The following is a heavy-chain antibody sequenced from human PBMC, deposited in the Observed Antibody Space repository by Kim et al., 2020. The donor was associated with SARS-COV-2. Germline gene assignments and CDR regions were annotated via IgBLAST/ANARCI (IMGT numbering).Heavy chain of an antibody. V-gene: IGHV3-30*01. CDR3: AREGLEWLLYPDCYYGMDV. D-gene: IGHD3-3*01. J-gene: IGHJ6*02. Sequence: GRFTISRDNSKNPLYLQMNSLRAEDTAVYYCAREGLEWLLYPDCYYGMDVWGQGTTVTLSS.